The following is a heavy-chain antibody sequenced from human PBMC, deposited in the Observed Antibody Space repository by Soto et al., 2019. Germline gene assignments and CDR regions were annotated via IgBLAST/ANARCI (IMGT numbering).Heavy chain of an antibody. V-gene: IGHV3-30-3*01. J-gene: IGHJ4*02. CDR3: ARDSGGIVVVITSRYFDY. CDR2: ISYDGSNK. CDR1: GFTFSSYA. Sequence: LRLSCAASGFTFSSYAMHWVRQAPGKGLEWVAVISYDGSNKYYADSVKGRFTISRDNSKNTLYLQMNSLRAEDTAVYYCARDSGGIVVVITSRYFDYWGQGTLVTVSS. D-gene: IGHD3-22*01.